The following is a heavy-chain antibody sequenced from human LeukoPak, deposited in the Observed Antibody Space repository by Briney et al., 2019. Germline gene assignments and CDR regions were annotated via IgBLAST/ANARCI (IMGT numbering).Heavy chain of an antibody. CDR1: GYTFTGYY. V-gene: IGHV1-2*02. Sequence: ASVKVSCKASGYTFTGYYMHWVRQAPGQGLEWMGWINPNSGGTNYAQKVQGRVTMTRDTSISTAYMEPSRLRSDDTAVYYCARTHLLYYDSSGYYSYWGQGTLVTVSS. J-gene: IGHJ4*02. CDR2: INPNSGGT. CDR3: ARTHLLYYDSSGYYSY. D-gene: IGHD3-22*01.